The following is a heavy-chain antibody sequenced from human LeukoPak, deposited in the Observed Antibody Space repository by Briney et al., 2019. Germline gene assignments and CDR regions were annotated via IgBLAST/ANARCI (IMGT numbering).Heavy chain of an antibody. J-gene: IGHJ6*02. CDR3: ARPERIGATMDV. CDR2: IYYSGST. D-gene: IGHD2-15*01. Sequence: SETLSLTCTVSGGSISSSSYYWGWIRQPPGKGLEWIGSIYYSGSTYYNPSLKSRVTISVDTSKNQFSLELSSVTAADTAVYYCARPERIGATMDVWGQGTTVTVSS. CDR1: GGSISSSSYY. V-gene: IGHV4-39*01.